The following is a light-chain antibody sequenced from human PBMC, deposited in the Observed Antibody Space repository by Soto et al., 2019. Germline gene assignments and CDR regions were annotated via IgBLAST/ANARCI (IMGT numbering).Light chain of an antibody. CDR1: QSISSW. CDR2: KAS. J-gene: IGKJ2*01. V-gene: IGKV1-5*03. Sequence: DIQMTQSPSTLSASVGDRVTITCRASQSISSWLAWYQQKPGKAPKLLIYKASSLEIGVPSRFSGSGSGTEFTLTISSLQPDDFATYYCQQYNSYPLTFGQGTKLEIK. CDR3: QQYNSYPLT.